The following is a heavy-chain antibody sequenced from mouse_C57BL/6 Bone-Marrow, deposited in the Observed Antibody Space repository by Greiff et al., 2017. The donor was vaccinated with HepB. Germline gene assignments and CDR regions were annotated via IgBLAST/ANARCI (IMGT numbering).Heavy chain of an antibody. CDR3: ARDWPTAY. D-gene: IGHD2-10*01. V-gene: IGHV1-76*01. CDR1: GYTFTDYY. J-gene: IGHJ3*01. CDR2: IYPGSGNT. Sequence: VQLQQSGAELVRPGASMKLSCKASGYTFTDYYINWVKQRPGQGLEWIARIYPGSGNTYYNEKFKGKATLTAEKSSSTAYMQLSSLTSEDSAVYFCARDWPTAYWGQGTLVTVSA.